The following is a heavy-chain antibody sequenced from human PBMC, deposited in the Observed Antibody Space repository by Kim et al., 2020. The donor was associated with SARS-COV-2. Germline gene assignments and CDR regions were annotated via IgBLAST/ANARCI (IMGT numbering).Heavy chain of an antibody. D-gene: IGHD6-13*01. CDR3: ARVGYSISWYSVEYYYYFYGMDV. CDR2: ISYDGSNK. Sequence: GGSLSLSCAVSGFTFSIYAMHWVRQAPGKGLEWVAVISYDGSNKYYADSVKGRFTISRDNSKNTLYLQMNSLRAEDTAVYYCARVGYSISWYSVEYYYYFYGMDVWGQGTTVTVSS. CDR1: GFTFSIYA. J-gene: IGHJ6*02. V-gene: IGHV3-30*04.